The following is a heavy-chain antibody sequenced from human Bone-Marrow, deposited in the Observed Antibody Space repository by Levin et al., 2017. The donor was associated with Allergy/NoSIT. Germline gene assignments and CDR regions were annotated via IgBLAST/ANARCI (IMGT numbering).Heavy chain of an antibody. V-gene: IGHV4-30-4*01. CDR2: IDSSGST. CDR1: GGSVSSGDNY. CDR3: ARDRMVRPYGMDV. D-gene: IGHD2-8*01. J-gene: IGHJ6*02. Sequence: PSETLSLTCTASGGSVSSGDNYWSWVRQTPGKGLEWIGYIDSSGSTYYNPSLKSRLSISVDTSKNQFSLNLSSVTAADTAVYFCARDRMVRPYGMDVWGQGTTVTVS.